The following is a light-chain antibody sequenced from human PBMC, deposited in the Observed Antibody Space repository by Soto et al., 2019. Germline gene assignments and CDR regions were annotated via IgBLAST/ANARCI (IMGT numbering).Light chain of an antibody. CDR1: QSIGAS. CDR3: QQYNSSPLT. J-gene: IGKJ4*01. Sequence: DIQMTQSPSTLYASVGDRVTITCRASQSIGASLAWFQQKPGKAPNLLIYKASSLGSGVPSRFSGSGSGTEFTLTISTLQPDEFATYYCQQYNSSPLTFGGGTKVEIK. V-gene: IGKV1-5*03. CDR2: KAS.